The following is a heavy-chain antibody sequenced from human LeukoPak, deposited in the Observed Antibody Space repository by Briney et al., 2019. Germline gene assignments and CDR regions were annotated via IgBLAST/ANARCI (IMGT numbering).Heavy chain of an antibody. D-gene: IGHD1-1*01. CDR1: GFTFNNYA. Sequence: GGSLRLSCAASGFTFNNYAMHWVRQAPGKGLEWVAVIFYDGSVYYYADSVKGRFTISRDNSKNTVYLQVNSLRVEDTALYYCAQDRAYIQFYFWGQGTLVTVSS. CDR2: IFYDGSVY. CDR3: AQDRAYIQFYF. J-gene: IGHJ4*02. V-gene: IGHV3-30*04.